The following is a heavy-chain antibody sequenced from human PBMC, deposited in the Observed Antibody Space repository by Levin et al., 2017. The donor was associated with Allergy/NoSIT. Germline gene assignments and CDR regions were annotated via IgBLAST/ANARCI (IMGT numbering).Heavy chain of an antibody. CDR1: GYTFTDYY. D-gene: IGHD2-8*01. Sequence: GASVKVSCKASGYTFTDYYMHWVRQAPGQGLEWMGWINPNNGGTSYAQKFQGRVTLTRDTSTSTAYMQLSRLRSDDTALYFCARPLGRNGVYYYYGMDVWGQGTTVTVSS. V-gene: IGHV1-2*02. CDR3: ARPLGRNGVYYYYGMDV. J-gene: IGHJ6*02. CDR2: INPNNGGT.